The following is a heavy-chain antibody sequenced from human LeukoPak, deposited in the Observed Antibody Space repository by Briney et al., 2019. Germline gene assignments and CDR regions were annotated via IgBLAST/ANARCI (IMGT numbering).Heavy chain of an antibody. CDR2: IKSKTDGGTT. J-gene: IGHJ4*02. CDR1: GFTFSNAW. D-gene: IGHD3-22*01. V-gene: IGHV3-15*01. CDR3: TTVPQIYYYDSSGSTDY. Sequence: PGGSLRLSCAASGFTFSNAWMSWVRQAPGKGLEWVGRIKSKTDGGTTDYAAPVKGRFTISRDDSKSTLYLQMNSLKTEDTAVYYCTTVPQIYYYDSSGSTDYWGQGTLVTVSS.